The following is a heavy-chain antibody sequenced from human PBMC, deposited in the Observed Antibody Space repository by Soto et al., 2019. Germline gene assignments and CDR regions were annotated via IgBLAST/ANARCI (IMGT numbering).Heavy chain of an antibody. V-gene: IGHV3-30-3*01. CDR1: GFTFSSYA. CDR3: ARTFDTITYYFDY. D-gene: IGHD3-9*01. CDR2: ISFDGNII. J-gene: IGHJ4*02. Sequence: GGSLRLSCAASGFTFSSYAMSWVRQAPGKGLEWVAVISFDGNIIHYADSVKGRFIISRDKSKNPLYLQMHSLSGEDTAVYYCARTFDTITYYFDYWGQGTLVTVSS.